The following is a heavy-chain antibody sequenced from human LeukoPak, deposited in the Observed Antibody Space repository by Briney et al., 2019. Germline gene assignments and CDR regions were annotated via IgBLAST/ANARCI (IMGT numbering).Heavy chain of an antibody. D-gene: IGHD2-2*01. CDR3: VKDRCDGTTCPEV. CDR2: ISKSGDNT. J-gene: IGHJ4*02. V-gene: IGHV3-23*01. Sequence: GGSLRLSCAASGFSFSTYAMTWVRQAPGEGLEWVSGISKSGDNTYCTDSVKGRFTISRDNSRNTLHLQMSSLRAEDTALYYCVKDRCDGTTCPEVWGQGTLVTVSS. CDR1: GFSFSTYA.